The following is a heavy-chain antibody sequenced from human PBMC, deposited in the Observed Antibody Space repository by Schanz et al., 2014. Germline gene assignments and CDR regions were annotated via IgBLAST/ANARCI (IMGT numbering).Heavy chain of an antibody. D-gene: IGHD5-12*01. J-gene: IGHJ3*01. Sequence: EVQLVESGGGLVKPGGSLRLFCAVSGFTVNTNYMSWVRQAPGKGLEWISSMYINSGSTQYADSVKGRFIISRDSSKNTLFLQMNSLRAEDTAVYFCARDGGRDGYNLAFDVWGQGTLVTVSS. V-gene: IGHV3-53*01. CDR1: GFTVNTNY. CDR2: MYINSGST. CDR3: ARDGGRDGYNLAFDV.